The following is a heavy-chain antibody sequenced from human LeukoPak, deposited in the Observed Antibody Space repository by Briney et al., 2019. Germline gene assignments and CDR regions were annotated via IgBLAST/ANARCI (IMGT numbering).Heavy chain of an antibody. D-gene: IGHD3-10*01. CDR3: AREGYYGSGSPPSLYFDY. V-gene: IGHV3-23*01. CDR2: ISGSGGST. CDR1: GFTFSSYA. Sequence: GGSLRLSCAASGFTFSSYAMSWVRQAPGKGLEWVSAISGSGGSTYYADSVKGRFTISRDNSKSTLYLQMNSLRPEDTAIYYCAREGYYGSGSPPSLYFDYWGQGTLVTVSS. J-gene: IGHJ4*02.